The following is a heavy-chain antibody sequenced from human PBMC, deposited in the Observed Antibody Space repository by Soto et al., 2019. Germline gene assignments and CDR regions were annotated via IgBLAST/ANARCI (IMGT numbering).Heavy chain of an antibody. Sequence: GESLKISCKGSGYSFTNYWIAWVRQMPGKGLEYMGIIYPSDSTTRYSPSFQGQVTISADKSISTAYLQWNSLKASNTAMYYCARHGFYGDYSSNYFDPWGQGTLVTVSS. CDR1: GYSFTNYW. CDR2: IYPSDSTT. CDR3: ARHGFYGDYSSNYFDP. V-gene: IGHV5-51*01. J-gene: IGHJ5*02. D-gene: IGHD4-17*01.